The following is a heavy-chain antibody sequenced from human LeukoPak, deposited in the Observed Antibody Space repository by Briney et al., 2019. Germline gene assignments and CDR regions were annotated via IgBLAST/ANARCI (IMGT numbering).Heavy chain of an antibody. Sequence: GGSLTLSCGASGYTFSSYSVNWLRQSPGKGLEWVSYISGSSNTKYYADSVKGRFTISRDNAKNSLYLQMNSLRDEDTAVYYCARAVTTVTRGGLVFDYWGQGTLVTVSS. CDR3: ARAVTTVTRGGLVFDY. V-gene: IGHV3-48*02. CDR1: GYTFSSYS. J-gene: IGHJ4*02. CDR2: ISGSSNTK. D-gene: IGHD4-17*01.